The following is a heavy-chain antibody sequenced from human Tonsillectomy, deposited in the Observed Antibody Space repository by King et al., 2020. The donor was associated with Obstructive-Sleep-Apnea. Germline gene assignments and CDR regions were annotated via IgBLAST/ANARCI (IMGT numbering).Heavy chain of an antibody. CDR1: GFTFDDYA. V-gene: IGHV3-9*01. CDR2: ISWNSGTI. CDR3: AKDIRAGSLDAFDI. Sequence: VQLVESGGGLVQPGRSLRLSCAASGFTFDDYAMHWVRQTPGKGLEWVSGISWNSGTIGYAVSVKGRFTISRDNAKNSLYLQMNSLRAEDTALYYCAKDIRAGSLDAFDIWGQGTMVTVSS. D-gene: IGHD1-26*01. J-gene: IGHJ3*02.